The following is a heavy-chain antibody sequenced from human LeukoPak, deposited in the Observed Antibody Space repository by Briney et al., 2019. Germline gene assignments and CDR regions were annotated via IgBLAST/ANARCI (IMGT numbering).Heavy chain of an antibody. CDR2: IYYNGKT. D-gene: IGHD6-19*01. Sequence: SETLSLTCTVSGGSMSSYYWSWIRQPPRKGLEWIGYIYYNGKTNCSPSLNSRVTISVDTSRNQFSLKLNSVTAADTAVYYCARGGWSVDYWGQGTLVTVSS. V-gene: IGHV4-59*08. CDR3: ARGGWSVDY. CDR1: GGSMSSYY. J-gene: IGHJ4*02.